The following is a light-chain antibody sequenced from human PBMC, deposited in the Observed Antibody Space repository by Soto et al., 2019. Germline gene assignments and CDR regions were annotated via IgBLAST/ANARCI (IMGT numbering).Light chain of an antibody. V-gene: IGKV1-39*01. Sequence: DIQMTQSPSSLSASLGDRVTITCRASQTISSYLNWYQQKPGRAPKLLIYAASNLESGVPSRFSGSGSETDFTLTISSLQPEDFATYYCQQSYSTPWTFGQGTKVDIK. CDR2: AAS. CDR1: QTISSY. CDR3: QQSYSTPWT. J-gene: IGKJ1*01.